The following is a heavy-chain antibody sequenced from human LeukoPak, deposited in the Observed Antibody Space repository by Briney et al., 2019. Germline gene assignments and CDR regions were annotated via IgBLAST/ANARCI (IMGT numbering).Heavy chain of an antibody. V-gene: IGHV1-8*01. Sequence: GASVKVSCKASGYTFTSYDINWVRQATGQGLEWMGWMNPNSGNTGYAQKFQGRVTMTRDTSTSTVYMELSSLRSEDTAVYYCARELSWLIDASFDYWGQGTLVTVSS. D-gene: IGHD2/OR15-2a*01. CDR2: MNPNSGNT. J-gene: IGHJ4*02. CDR3: ARELSWLIDASFDY. CDR1: GYTFTSYD.